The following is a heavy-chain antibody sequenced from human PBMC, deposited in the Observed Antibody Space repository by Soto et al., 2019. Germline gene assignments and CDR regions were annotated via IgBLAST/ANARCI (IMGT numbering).Heavy chain of an antibody. CDR1: GFTFSSHW. CDR3: ARAKGVGY. Sequence: PGGSLRLSCAASGFTFSSHWMSWVRQAPGKGLEWVANIKQDGSEKYYVDSVKGRFTISRDNAKNSLYLQMNSLRAEDTAVYYCARAKGVGYWGQGTLVTVSS. J-gene: IGHJ4*02. CDR2: IKQDGSEK. V-gene: IGHV3-7*01. D-gene: IGHD3-16*01.